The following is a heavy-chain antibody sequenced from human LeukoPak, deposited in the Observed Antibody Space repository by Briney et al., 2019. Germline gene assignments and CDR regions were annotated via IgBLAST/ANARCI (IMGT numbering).Heavy chain of an antibody. CDR2: ISWNSGSI. J-gene: IGHJ6*02. D-gene: IGHD3-9*01. CDR3: AKDTGFEWLGGHMDV. Sequence: GRSLRLSCAASGFTFGDYAMHWVRQAPGKGLEWVSGISWNSGSIGYADSVKGRFTISRDNAKNSLYLQMNSLRAEGTALYYCAKDTGFEWLGGHMDVWGQGTTVTVSS. V-gene: IGHV3-9*01. CDR1: GFTFGDYA.